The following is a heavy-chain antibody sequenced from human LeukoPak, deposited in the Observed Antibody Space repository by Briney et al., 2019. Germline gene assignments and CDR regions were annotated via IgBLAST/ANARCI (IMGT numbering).Heavy chain of an antibody. J-gene: IGHJ4*02. V-gene: IGHV4-61*02. Sequence: SETLSLTCTVSGGSISSSSYYWSWIRQPAGKGLEWIGRIYTSGSTNYNPSLKSRVTISLDTSKNQFSLKLNSVTASDTAVYYCARHGYNSGWYGIVGYWGQGTLVIVSS. CDR3: ARHGYNSGWYGIVGY. CDR1: GGSISSSSYY. CDR2: IYTSGST. D-gene: IGHD6-19*01.